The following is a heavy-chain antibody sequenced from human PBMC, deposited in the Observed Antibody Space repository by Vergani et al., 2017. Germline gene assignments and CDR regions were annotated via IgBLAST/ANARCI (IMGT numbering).Heavy chain of an antibody. CDR2: INPSGGST. V-gene: IGHV1-46*01. CDR3: ARDMALDNYGMDV. Sequence: QVQLVQSGAEVKKPGASVKVSCKASGYTFTNYYIHWVRQAPGQGLEWMGIINPSGGSTSYAQKFQGRVTMTRDTSTSTVYMELSSLRSEDTAVYYCARDMALDNYGMDVWGQGTTVTVSS. CDR1: GYTFTNYY. D-gene: IGHD1-1*01. J-gene: IGHJ6*02.